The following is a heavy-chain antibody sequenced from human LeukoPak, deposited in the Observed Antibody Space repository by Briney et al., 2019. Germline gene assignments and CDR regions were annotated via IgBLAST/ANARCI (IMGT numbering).Heavy chain of an antibody. D-gene: IGHD3-10*01. CDR3: TTAGRVWFGEED. CDR2: IKSKTDGGST. Sequence: GGSLRLSCAASGFTFSNAWMSWVRQAPGKGLEWVGRIKSKTDGGSTDYAAPVKGRFTISRDDSKTTLYLQMNSLKTEDTAVYYCTTAGRVWFGEEDWGQGTLVTVSS. V-gene: IGHV3-15*01. J-gene: IGHJ4*02. CDR1: GFTFSNAW.